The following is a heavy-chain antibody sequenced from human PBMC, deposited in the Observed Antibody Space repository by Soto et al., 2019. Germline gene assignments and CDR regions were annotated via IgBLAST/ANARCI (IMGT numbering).Heavy chain of an antibody. CDR1: GGSISSYY. V-gene: IGHV4-59*01. Sequence: SETLSLTCTVSGGSISSYYWSWIRQPPGKGLEWIGYIYYSGSTNYNPSLKSRVTISVDTSKNQFSLKLSSVTAADTAVYYCARLGYCSSTSCRYYYMDVWGKGTTVTVSS. J-gene: IGHJ6*03. CDR2: IYYSGST. D-gene: IGHD2-2*01. CDR3: ARLGYCSSTSCRYYYMDV.